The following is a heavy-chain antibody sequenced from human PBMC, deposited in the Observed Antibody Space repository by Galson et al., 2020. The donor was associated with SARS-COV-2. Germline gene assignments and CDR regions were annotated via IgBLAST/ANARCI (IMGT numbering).Heavy chain of an antibody. CDR2: IYYSGST. D-gene: IGHD2-2*01. CDR3: ARQLVVPAAMPGAYYYYGMDV. Sequence: SETLSLTCTVSGGSISSSSYYWGWIRQPPGQGLEWIGSIYYSGSTYYNPSLKSRVTISVDTSKNQFSLKLSSVTAADTAVYYCARQLVVPAAMPGAYYYYGMDVWGQGTTVTVSS. V-gene: IGHV4-39*01. CDR1: GGSISSSSYY. J-gene: IGHJ6*02.